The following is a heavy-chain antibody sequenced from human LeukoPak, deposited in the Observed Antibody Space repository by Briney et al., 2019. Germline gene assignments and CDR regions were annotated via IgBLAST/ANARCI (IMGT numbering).Heavy chain of an antibody. CDR1: GFTFSNAW. D-gene: IGHD3-9*01. V-gene: IGHV3-15*01. J-gene: IGHJ4*02. Sequence: GGSLRLSCAASGFTFSNAWMSWVRQAPGKGLEWVGRIKSKTDGGTTDYAAPVKGRFTISRDDSKNTLYLQMNSLKTEDTAVYYCTTARPYYDILDYWGQGTLVTVSS. CDR2: IKSKTDGGTT. CDR3: TTARPYYDILDY.